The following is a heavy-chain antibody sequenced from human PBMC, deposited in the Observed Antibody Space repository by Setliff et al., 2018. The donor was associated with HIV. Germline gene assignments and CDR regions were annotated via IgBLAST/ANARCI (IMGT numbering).Heavy chain of an antibody. V-gene: IGHV1-69*13. Sequence: ASVKVSCKASGGTFSSYAISWVRQAPGQGLEWMGGIIPIFGTANYAQKLQGRVTITADESTSTAYMELSSLRSEDTAVYYCAREYSSSSAGGYFDYWGQGTLVTVSS. CDR1: GGTFSSYA. CDR2: IIPIFGTA. CDR3: AREYSSSSAGGYFDY. J-gene: IGHJ4*02. D-gene: IGHD6-6*01.